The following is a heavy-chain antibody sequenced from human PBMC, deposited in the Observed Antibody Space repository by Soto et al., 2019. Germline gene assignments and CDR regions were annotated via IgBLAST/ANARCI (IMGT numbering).Heavy chain of an antibody. CDR3: ARIGYCNGDSCYSWDY. CDR1: GFTFSFYA. V-gene: IGHV3-23*01. D-gene: IGHD2-15*01. CDR2: ISGPGGTT. J-gene: IGHJ4*02. Sequence: GGSLRLSCAASGFTFSFYAMSWVRLTPGKGLEWVSAISGPGGTTYFADSVKGRCTISRDNSKDTLYLHMNNLRAEDTAVYYCARIGYCNGDSCYSWDYWGQGTLVTVSS.